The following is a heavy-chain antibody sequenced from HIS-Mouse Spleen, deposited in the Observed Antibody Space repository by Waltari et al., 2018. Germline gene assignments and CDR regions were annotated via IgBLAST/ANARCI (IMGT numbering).Heavy chain of an antibody. CDR1: GGSISSSSYY. D-gene: IGHD6-13*01. J-gene: IGHJ2*01. V-gene: IGHV4-39*07. Sequence: QLQLQESGPGLVKPSETLSLTCTVSGGSISSSSYYWGWIRQPPGKGLEWIGSVYYRGSTCSNPSLKSRVTISVDTSKNQFSLKLSSVTAADTAVYYCAREIPYSSSWYDWYFDLWGRGTLVTVSS. CDR2: VYYRGST. CDR3: AREIPYSSSWYDWYFDL.